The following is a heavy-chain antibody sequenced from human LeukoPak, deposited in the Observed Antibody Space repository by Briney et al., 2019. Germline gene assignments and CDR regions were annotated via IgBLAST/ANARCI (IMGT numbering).Heavy chain of an antibody. Sequence: GGSLRLSCAASGFTFRTFRMNWVRQAPGKGLGWVEYVSGSGATMYYEASVKPRFPIYIDNAKSSLFMKMNSLRGEDTAVYYCASDYDFSDGSKRGFDRWGQGTLVAVSS. CDR3: ASDYDFSDGSKRGFDR. V-gene: IGHV3-48*01. J-gene: IGHJ4*02. CDR1: GFTFRTFR. D-gene: IGHD3-3*01. CDR2: VSGSGATM.